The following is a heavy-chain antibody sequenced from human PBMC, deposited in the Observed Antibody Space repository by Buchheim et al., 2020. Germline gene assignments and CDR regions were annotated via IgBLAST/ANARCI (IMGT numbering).Heavy chain of an antibody. Sequence: QVQLQESGPGLVKPSQTLSLTCTVSGGSISSGSYYWSWIRQPAGKGLEWIGRIYTRGSTNYNPSLKSRVTISVDTSKNQFSLKLSSVTAADTAVYYCARDTPDYDFWSGYYGYYYYGMDVWGQGTT. J-gene: IGHJ6*02. CDR3: ARDTPDYDFWSGYYGYYYYGMDV. CDR1: GGSISSGSYY. CDR2: IYTRGST. V-gene: IGHV4-61*02. D-gene: IGHD3-3*01.